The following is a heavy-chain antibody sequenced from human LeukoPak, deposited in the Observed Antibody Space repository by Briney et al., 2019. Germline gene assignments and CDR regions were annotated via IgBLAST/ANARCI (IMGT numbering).Heavy chain of an antibody. CDR1: RYTFINHY. V-gene: IGHV1-46*01. D-gene: IGHD3-9*01. CDR2: IRPTDGST. J-gene: IGHJ5*02. Sequence: ASVKISCKPSRYTFINHYIHWVQQAPGQRLEWMGVIRPTDGSTSYAQNFQGRLSMTSDTSTSTAYMELSSLRSEDTAIYYCTRTINSWFDPWGQGTPVSVSS. CDR3: TRTINSWFDP.